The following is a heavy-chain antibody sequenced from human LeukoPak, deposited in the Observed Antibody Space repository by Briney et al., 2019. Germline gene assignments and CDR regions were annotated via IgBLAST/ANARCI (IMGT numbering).Heavy chain of an antibody. CDR1: GFTFNSYG. D-gene: IGHD3-3*01. J-gene: IGHJ5*02. V-gene: IGHV3-30*02. CDR2: IREDGSST. Sequence: GGSLRLSCAASGFTFNSYGMHWVRQAAGKGLEWVAFIREDGSSTYYADSVKGRFTLSRDNSKNTLYLQMNRLRPEDTAVYYFANDPVQFWSDYLNWFDPGGQQTVVTVS. CDR3: ANDPVQFWSDYLNWFDP.